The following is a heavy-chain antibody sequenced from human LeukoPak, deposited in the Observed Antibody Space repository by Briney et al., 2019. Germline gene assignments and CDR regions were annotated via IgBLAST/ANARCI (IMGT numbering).Heavy chain of an antibody. CDR1: GFTFDDYA. CDR3: AKANWNDDPNAFDI. CDR2: LSWNSGSI. J-gene: IGHJ3*02. Sequence: GGSLRLSCAAPGFTFDDYAMHWVRQAPGKGLEWVSGLSWNSGSIGYADSVKGRFTLSRDNAKNSLFLQMNSLIPEDTALYYCAKANWNDDPNAFDIWGQGTMVTVSS. V-gene: IGHV3-9*01. D-gene: IGHD1-1*01.